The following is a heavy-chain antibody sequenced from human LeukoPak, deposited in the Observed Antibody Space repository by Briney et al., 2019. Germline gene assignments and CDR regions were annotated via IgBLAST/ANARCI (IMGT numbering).Heavy chain of an antibody. CDR1: GGSISSYY. Sequence: SETLSLTCSVSGGSISSYYWNWIRQPPGKGLEWIGYMYYSGSTKYNPSLKSRVTISVDTSKNQFSLKLSSVTAADTAVYYCARGAAMVRGVVDYWGQGTLVTVSS. CDR3: ARGAAMVRGVVDY. J-gene: IGHJ4*02. D-gene: IGHD3-10*01. V-gene: IGHV4-59*01. CDR2: MYYSGST.